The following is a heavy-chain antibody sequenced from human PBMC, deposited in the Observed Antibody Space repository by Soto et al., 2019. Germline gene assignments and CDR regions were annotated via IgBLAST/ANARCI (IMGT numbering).Heavy chain of an antibody. CDR3: AKDALAYYDFWS. CDR2: ISNSGRST. Sequence: GGSLRLSCAASGLTFSSYAMSWVRQAPWKGLEWVSHISNSGRSTKYADSVKGRFTISRDNSKNTLYLQMNSLRAEDTAIYYCAKDALAYYDFWSWGQGTLVTVSS. V-gene: IGHV3-23*01. D-gene: IGHD3-3*01. J-gene: IGHJ4*02. CDR1: GLTFSSYA.